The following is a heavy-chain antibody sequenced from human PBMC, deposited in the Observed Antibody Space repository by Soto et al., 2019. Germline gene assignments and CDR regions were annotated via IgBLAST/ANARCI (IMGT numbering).Heavy chain of an antibody. CDR3: VRDRPHNWFDP. D-gene: IGHD6-6*01. Sequence: EVQLVESGGGLVQPGGSLRPSCAASGFTLRSYWMHWVHQAPGKGPMWVSRIDTDGSRTTYADSVKGRFTISRDNAKNMMYLQMNSLRAEDTAVYYCVRDRPHNWFDPWGQGTLVTVSS. V-gene: IGHV3-74*01. CDR1: GFTLRSYW. J-gene: IGHJ5*02. CDR2: IDTDGSRT.